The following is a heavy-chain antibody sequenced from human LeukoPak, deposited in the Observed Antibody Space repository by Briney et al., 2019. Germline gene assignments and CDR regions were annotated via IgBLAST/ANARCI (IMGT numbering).Heavy chain of an antibody. CDR2: MSYSGST. CDR1: GDSLSRYY. Sequence: NPSETLSLTCTVYGDSLSRYYWNWIRQPPGKGLEWIGYMSYSGSTNYNPSLNSRVTISLDKSKSQVSLTLSSVTAADTAIYYYASLTGGVGARRFDYWGQGTLVTVSS. D-gene: IGHD1-26*01. CDR3: ASLTGGVGARRFDY. J-gene: IGHJ4*02. V-gene: IGHV4-59*08.